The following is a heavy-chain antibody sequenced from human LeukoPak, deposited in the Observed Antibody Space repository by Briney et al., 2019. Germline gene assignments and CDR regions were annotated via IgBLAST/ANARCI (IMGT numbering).Heavy chain of an antibody. CDR3: TRDSGYNAFDI. CDR1: GFTFSSYA. J-gene: IGHJ3*02. V-gene: IGHV3-7*01. Sequence: GGSLRLSCAASGFTFSSYAMHWVRQAPGKGLQWVANIKADGSEKYYVDSVKGRFTISRDNAKNSLYLQMNSLRAEDTAVYYCTRDSGYNAFDIWGQGTMVTVSS. CDR2: IKADGSEK. D-gene: IGHD5-12*01.